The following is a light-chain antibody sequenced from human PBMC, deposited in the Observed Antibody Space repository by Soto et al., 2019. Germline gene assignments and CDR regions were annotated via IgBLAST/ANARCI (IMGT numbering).Light chain of an antibody. CDR1: QSICNW. V-gene: IGKV1-5*03. Sequence: DIQMTQSPSTLSASVGDRVTITCRASQSICNWLAWYQQKPGKAPKLLIYKASSLQSGVPSRFSGGGSETEFTLTISSLQPDDFATYYCQQYNSYPYTFGQGTKLEIK. CDR3: QQYNSYPYT. CDR2: KAS. J-gene: IGKJ2*01.